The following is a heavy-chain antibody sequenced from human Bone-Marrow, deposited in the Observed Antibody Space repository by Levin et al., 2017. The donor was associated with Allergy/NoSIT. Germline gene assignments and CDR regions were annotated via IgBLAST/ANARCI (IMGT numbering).Heavy chain of an antibody. D-gene: IGHD5-12*01. CDR1: NASIGRDGYY. J-gene: IGHJ4*02. CDR2: LSHRGNT. V-gene: IGHV4-31*03. CDR3: ARLDGYNFAS. Sequence: SSETLSLTCTVSNASIGRDGYYWSWIRQHPGTGLEHIGYLSHRGNTYYTPSLKSRLTMSLDTSNTQFSLNLISVTAADTAIYYCARLDGYNFASWGQGTPVIVSS.